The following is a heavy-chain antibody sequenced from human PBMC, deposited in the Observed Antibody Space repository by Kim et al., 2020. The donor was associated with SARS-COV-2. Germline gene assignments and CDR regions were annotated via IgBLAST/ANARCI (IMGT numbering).Heavy chain of an antibody. CDR1: GYTFTSYG. J-gene: IGHJ4*02. V-gene: IGHV1-18*01. D-gene: IGHD3-3*01. Sequence: ASVKVSCKASGYTFTSYGISWVRQAPGQGLEWMGWISAYNGNTNYAQKLQGRVTMTTDTSTSTAYMELRSLRSDDTAVYYCARDDRPFGVVIIPDRYWGQGTLVTVSS. CDR2: ISAYNGNT. CDR3: ARDDRPFGVVIIPDRY.